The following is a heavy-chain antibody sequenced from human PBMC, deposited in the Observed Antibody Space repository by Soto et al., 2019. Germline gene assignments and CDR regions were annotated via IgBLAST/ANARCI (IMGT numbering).Heavy chain of an antibody. J-gene: IGHJ5*02. V-gene: IGHV4-39*01. CDR1: GRSISEINSY. CDR3: ARPVGGYGSGYSWFDP. D-gene: IGHD5-12*01. Sequence: SETLSLTCSVSGRSISEINSYWGWIRQTPGEGLEWIGTIHHTGSTYYNPSLKSRVIISLDTSKNQFSLKLSSVTAADTALYYCARPVGGYGSGYSWFDPWGQGTRVTVSS. CDR2: IHHTGST.